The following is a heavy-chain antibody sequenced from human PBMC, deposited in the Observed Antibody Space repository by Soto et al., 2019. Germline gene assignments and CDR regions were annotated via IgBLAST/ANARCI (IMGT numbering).Heavy chain of an antibody. CDR2: ISAYNGNT. CDR1: GYTFTSYG. D-gene: IGHD1-7*01. V-gene: IGHV1-18*04. Sequence: QVQLVQSGAEVKKPGASVKVSCKASGYTFTSYGISWVRQAPGQGLEWMGWISAYNGNTNYAQKFQGWVTMTRDTSISTAYMELSRLRSDDTAVYYCARGYNWNYKANGYGMDVWGQGTTVTVSS. CDR3: ARGYNWNYKANGYGMDV. J-gene: IGHJ6*02.